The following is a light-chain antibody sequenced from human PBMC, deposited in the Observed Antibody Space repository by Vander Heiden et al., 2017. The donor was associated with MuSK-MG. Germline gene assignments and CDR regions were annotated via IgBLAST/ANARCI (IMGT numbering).Light chain of an antibody. CDR3: QQSYTTPQAYT. Sequence: DIQVTQSPSSLSASVGDRVTITCRASQSISSYLNWYQQKPGKAPKLLIYTTSNLQIGVPSRFSGSGSGTDFTLTISSLQPEDSATYYCQQSYTTPQAYTFGQGTKLEIK. CDR1: QSISSY. J-gene: IGKJ2*01. V-gene: IGKV1-39*01. CDR2: TTS.